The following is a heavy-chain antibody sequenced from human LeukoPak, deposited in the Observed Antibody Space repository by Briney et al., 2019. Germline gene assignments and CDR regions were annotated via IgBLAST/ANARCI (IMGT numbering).Heavy chain of an antibody. CDR1: GGTFTSYG. Sequence: ASVKVSCKASGGTFTSYGISWVRQAPGQGLEWMGWISAYNGNTNYAQKLQGRVTMTTDTSTSTAYMELSRLRSDDTAVYYCARRRPDIVVVVAAYDYWGQGTLVTVSS. D-gene: IGHD2-15*01. CDR3: ARRRPDIVVVVAAYDY. J-gene: IGHJ4*02. V-gene: IGHV1-18*01. CDR2: ISAYNGNT.